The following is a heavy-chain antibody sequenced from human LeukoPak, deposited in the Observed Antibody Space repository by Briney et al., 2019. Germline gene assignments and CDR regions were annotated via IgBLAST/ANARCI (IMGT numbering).Heavy chain of an antibody. J-gene: IGHJ5*02. CDR1: GGSFSGYY. Sequence: SETLSLTCAVYGGSFSGYYWSWIRQPPGKGLEWIGEINHSGSTNYNPSLKSRVTISVGTSKNQFSLKLSSVTAADTAVYYCARGCWRIVVVPAAIRPVDWFDPWGQGTLVTVSS. D-gene: IGHD2-2*02. CDR2: INHSGST. CDR3: ARGCWRIVVVPAAIRPVDWFDP. V-gene: IGHV4-34*01.